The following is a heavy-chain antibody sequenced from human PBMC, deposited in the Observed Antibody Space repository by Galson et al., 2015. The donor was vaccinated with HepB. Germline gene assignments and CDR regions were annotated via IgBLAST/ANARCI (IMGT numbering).Heavy chain of an antibody. Sequence: SLRLSCAASGFTFSSYSMNWVRPAPGKGLEWVSSISSSSSYIYYADSVKGRFTISRDNAKNSLYLQMNSLRAEDTAVYYCASNYDSSGYYGDHDAFDIWGQGTMVTVSS. CDR1: GFTFSSYS. V-gene: IGHV3-21*01. CDR3: ASNYDSSGYYGDHDAFDI. D-gene: IGHD3-22*01. J-gene: IGHJ3*02. CDR2: ISSSSSYI.